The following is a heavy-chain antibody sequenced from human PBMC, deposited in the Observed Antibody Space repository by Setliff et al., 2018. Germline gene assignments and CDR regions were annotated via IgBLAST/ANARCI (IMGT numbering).Heavy chain of an antibody. CDR1: GGSISSSNYY. V-gene: IGHV4-39*01. CDR3: ARHSRSSGGES. J-gene: IGHJ4*02. CDR2: IYHRGST. D-gene: IGHD2-15*01. Sequence: SETLSLTCTVSGGSISSSNYYWGWIRQPPGKGLEWIGSIYHRGSTYYNPSLKSRVTISVDTSNNHFSLKLKSVTAADTAVFYCARHSRSSGGESWGQGTLVTVSS.